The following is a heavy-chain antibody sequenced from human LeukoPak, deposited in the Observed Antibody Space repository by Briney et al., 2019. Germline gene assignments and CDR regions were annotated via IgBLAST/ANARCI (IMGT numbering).Heavy chain of an antibody. J-gene: IGHJ5*02. Sequence: ASVKVSCKASGYTFTSYGISWVRQGPGQGLEWMGWISAYNCNTNYAQKHQGRVTMTTDTSTSTAYMELRSLRSDDTAVYYCAREGRYCSSTSCYARSWFDPWGQGTLVTVSA. CDR1: GYTFTSYG. V-gene: IGHV1-18*01. CDR3: AREGRYCSSTSCYARSWFDP. CDR2: ISAYNCNT. D-gene: IGHD2-2*01.